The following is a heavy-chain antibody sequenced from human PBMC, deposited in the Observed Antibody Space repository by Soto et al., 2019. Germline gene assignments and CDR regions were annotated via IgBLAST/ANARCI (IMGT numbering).Heavy chain of an antibody. J-gene: IGHJ4*02. V-gene: IGHV3-48*03. D-gene: IGHD2-8*01. Sequence: SLKIACAASGFNFINYDMNWVRQAPVGGLEWIAFISGTGFTTYYADSAWPRFTISRDDSQSALFLQMDSLTVDDSGIYFCARGGVYWGQGVPVTVSS. CDR3: ARGGVY. CDR1: GFNFINYD. CDR2: ISGTGFTT.